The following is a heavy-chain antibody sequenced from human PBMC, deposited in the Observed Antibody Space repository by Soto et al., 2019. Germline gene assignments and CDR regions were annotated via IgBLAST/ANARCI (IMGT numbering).Heavy chain of an antibody. V-gene: IGHV3-53*04. D-gene: IGHD6-13*01. J-gene: IGHJ4*02. CDR3: AGAEYTGSWTAERDY. Sequence: SVKGRFTISRHDSANTLYLQMNSLRGEDTAVYYCAGAEYTGSWTAERDYWGQGTLVTVSS.